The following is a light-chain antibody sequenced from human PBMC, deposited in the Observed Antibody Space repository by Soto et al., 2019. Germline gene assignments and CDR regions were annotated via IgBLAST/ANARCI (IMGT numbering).Light chain of an antibody. CDR3: QQYGSSPPTWT. J-gene: IGKJ1*01. Sequence: EIVLTQSPGTLSLSPGERATLSCRASQSVSSSHLAWYQQKPGQAPRLLIYGASSRATGIPNRFSGSGSGTDFTLTISRLEPEFFAVYYCQQYGSSPPTWTVGQGTKVEIK. CDR2: GAS. CDR1: QSVSSSH. V-gene: IGKV3-20*01.